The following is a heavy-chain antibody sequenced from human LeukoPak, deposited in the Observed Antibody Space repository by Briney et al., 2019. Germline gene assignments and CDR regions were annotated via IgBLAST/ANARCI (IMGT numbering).Heavy chain of an antibody. CDR1: GFTFSSYG. CDR3: GRVARGNYYHFDS. CDR2: ISYDGSNK. V-gene: IGHV3-30*03. Sequence: GGSLRLSCAASGFTFSSYGMHWVRQAPGKGLEWVAVISYDGSNKYYADSVKGRFTISRDNSKNTLYLQMNSLRAEDTAVYYCGRVARGNYYHFDSWGQGTLVTVSS. J-gene: IGHJ4*02. D-gene: IGHD1-26*01.